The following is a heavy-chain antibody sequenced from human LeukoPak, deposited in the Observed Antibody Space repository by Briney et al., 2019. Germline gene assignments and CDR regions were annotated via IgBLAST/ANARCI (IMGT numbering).Heavy chain of an antibody. J-gene: IGHJ5*02. Sequence: ASAKLSCKASGYTFTSYYMHWVRQAPGQGLEWMGIINPSGGSTSYAQKFQGRVTMTRDTSTSTVYMELSSLRSEDTAVYYCARGVRSLRLGIVRVSLRTNWFDPWGQGTLVTVSS. CDR1: GYTFTSYY. CDR3: ARGVRSLRLGIVRVSLRTNWFDP. V-gene: IGHV1-46*01. D-gene: IGHD7-27*01. CDR2: INPSGGST.